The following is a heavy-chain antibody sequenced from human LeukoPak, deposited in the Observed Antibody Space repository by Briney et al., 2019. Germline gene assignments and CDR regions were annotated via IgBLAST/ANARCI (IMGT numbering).Heavy chain of an antibody. Sequence: PGGSLRLSCAASGFTFGSYWMSWVRQAPGKGLEWVANIKQDESEKYYVDSLKGRFTISRDNAKNPLYLQMNSLRAEDTAVYYCARDKIEGPTKLDYWGQGILVTVSS. J-gene: IGHJ4*02. CDR1: GFTFGSYW. CDR2: IKQDESEK. CDR3: ARDKIEGPTKLDY. V-gene: IGHV3-7*01. D-gene: IGHD1-1*01.